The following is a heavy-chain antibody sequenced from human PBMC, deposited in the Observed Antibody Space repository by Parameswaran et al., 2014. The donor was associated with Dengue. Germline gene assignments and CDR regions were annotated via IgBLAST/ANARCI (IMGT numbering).Heavy chain of an antibody. CDR2: ISAYNGNT. V-gene: IGHV1-18*01. CDR3: ARIAWGNYYYYGMDV. D-gene: IGHD7-27*01. J-gene: IGHJ6*02. Sequence: WVRQAPGQGLEWMGWISAYNGNTNYAQKLQGRVTMTTDTSTSTAYMELRSLRSDDTAVYYCARIAWGNYYYYGMDVWGQGTTVTVSS.